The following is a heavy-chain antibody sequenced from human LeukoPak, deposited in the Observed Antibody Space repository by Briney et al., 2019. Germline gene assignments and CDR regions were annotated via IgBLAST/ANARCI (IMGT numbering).Heavy chain of an antibody. CDR1: GGSFSSYY. V-gene: IGHV4-34*01. CDR3: ARGFRVAIFDY. Sequence: SETLSLTCAVYGGSFSSYYWSWIRQPPGKGLEWIGSIYYSGSTYYNPSLKSRVTISIDTSKNQFSLKLSSVTAADTAVYYCARGFRVAIFDYWGQETLVTVSS. D-gene: IGHD3-3*01. J-gene: IGHJ4*02. CDR2: IYYSGST.